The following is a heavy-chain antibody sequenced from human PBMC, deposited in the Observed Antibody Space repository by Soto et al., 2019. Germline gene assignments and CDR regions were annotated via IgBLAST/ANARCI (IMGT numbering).Heavy chain of an antibody. CDR2: ISYDGSNK. J-gene: IGHJ6*03. CDR1: GFTFSSYG. D-gene: IGHD4-17*01. Sequence: GGSLRLSCAASGFTFSSYGMHWVRQAPGKGLEWVAVISYDGSNKYYADSVKGRFTISRDNSKNTLYLQMNSLRAEDTAVYYCAKGTNYGDPPYYYYMDVWGKGTTVTVSS. V-gene: IGHV3-30*18. CDR3: AKGTNYGDPPYYYYMDV.